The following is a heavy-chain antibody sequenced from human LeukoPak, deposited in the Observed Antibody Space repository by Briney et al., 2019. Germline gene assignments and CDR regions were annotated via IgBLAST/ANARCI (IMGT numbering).Heavy chain of an antibody. CDR1: GGSINNYY. D-gene: IGHD5-18*01. V-gene: IGHV4-59*04. CDR2: IYYSGSS. CDR3: ARQLSYYFDY. J-gene: IGHJ4*02. Sequence: SETLSLTCTVSGGSINNYYWSWIRQHPGKGLEWIGYIYYSGSSYYNPSLRSRVTISVDTSKNQFSLKLSSVTAADTAVYYCARQLSYYFDYWGQGTLVTVSS.